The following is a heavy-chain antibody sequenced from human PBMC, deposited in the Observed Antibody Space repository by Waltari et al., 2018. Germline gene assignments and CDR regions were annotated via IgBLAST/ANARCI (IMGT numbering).Heavy chain of an antibody. CDR1: GYIFTTYC. V-gene: IGHV7-4-1*02. J-gene: IGHJ4*02. CDR2: INTNTGNP. Sequence: HVQLVQCGSELKKSGASVKVSCKDAGYIFTTYCRNWVRQSPGQGLEWMGWINTNTGNPTYVQVFTGRFVFSLDTSVSTVYLQISSLKAEDSAIYYCARGGGTFSKPQYFDSWGQGTRVTFSS. CDR3: ARGGGTFSKPQYFDS. D-gene: IGHD1-26*01.